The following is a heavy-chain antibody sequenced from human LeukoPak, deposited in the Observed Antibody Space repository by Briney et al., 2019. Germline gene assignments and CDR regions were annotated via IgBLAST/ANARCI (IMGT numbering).Heavy chain of an antibody. CDR2: ISGSGGST. V-gene: IGHV3-23*01. J-gene: IGHJ4*02. CDR3: AKDSALVLRYFDY. D-gene: IGHD6-13*01. CDR1: GFTFSSYA. Sequence: QSGGSLRLSCAASGFTFSSYAMSWVRQAPGKGLEWVSAISGSGGSTYYADSVKGRFTISRDNSKNTLYLQMNSLRAEDTAVYYCAKDSALVLRYFDYWGQGTLVTVSS.